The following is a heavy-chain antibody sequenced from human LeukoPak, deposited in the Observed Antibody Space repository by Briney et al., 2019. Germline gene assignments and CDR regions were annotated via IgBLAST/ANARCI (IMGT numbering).Heavy chain of an antibody. J-gene: IGHJ4*02. D-gene: IGHD2-15*01. Sequence: ASVKVSCKASGYTFTSYGISWVRQAPGQGLEWMGWISAYNGNTNYAQKLQGRVTMTTDTSTSTAYMELRSLRSDDTAVCYCARRSRGRYCSGGSCSSLDYWGQGTLVTVSS. CDR2: ISAYNGNT. CDR1: GYTFTSYG. CDR3: ARRSRGRYCSGGSCSSLDY. V-gene: IGHV1-18*01.